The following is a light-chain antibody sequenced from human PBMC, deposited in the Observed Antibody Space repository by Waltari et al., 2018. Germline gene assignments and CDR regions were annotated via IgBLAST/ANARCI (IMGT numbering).Light chain of an antibody. J-gene: IGLJ3*02. CDR3: AAWDDSLNGRWV. CDR1: NIGSKS. Sequence: SYVVTQSPSVSVAPGETARITCGGDNIGSKSVHWSQQRPGQAPVLGISYDSDRPSGIPERFSGSNSGNTATLAISGLQAEDEADYYCAAWDDSLNGRWVFGGGTKVTVL. V-gene: IGLV3-21*04. CDR2: YDS.